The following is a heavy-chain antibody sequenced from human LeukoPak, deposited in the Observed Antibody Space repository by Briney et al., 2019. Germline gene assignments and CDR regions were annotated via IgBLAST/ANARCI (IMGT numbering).Heavy chain of an antibody. J-gene: IGHJ4*02. Sequence: ASVKVSCKASGYTFIGYHIHWVRQAPGQGLEWMGWINPNSGDTNYAQKFQGRVTMTRDTSISTAYMEVTMLRSDDTAVYFCARAVAGPFDYWGQGTLVTVSS. D-gene: IGHD6-19*01. CDR3: ARAVAGPFDY. CDR1: GYTFIGYH. CDR2: INPNSGDT. V-gene: IGHV1-2*02.